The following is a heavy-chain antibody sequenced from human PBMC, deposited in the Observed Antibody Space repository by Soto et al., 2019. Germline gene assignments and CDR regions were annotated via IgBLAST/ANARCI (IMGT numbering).Heavy chain of an antibody. V-gene: IGHV3-48*01. CDR3: ARRAPGTTGIDSYFFYTDV. CDR1: GFAFGLYS. D-gene: IGHD1-1*01. Sequence: EVQLVESGGGLVQPGESLRLSCAASGFAFGLYSMNWVRQAPGKGLEWVSYITSSSSTIYYADSVQGRFTISRDNAKNSLYLQMNSLRAEDTAVYYCARRAPGTTGIDSYFFYTDVWGKGTTVTVSS. CDR2: ITSSSSTI. J-gene: IGHJ6*03.